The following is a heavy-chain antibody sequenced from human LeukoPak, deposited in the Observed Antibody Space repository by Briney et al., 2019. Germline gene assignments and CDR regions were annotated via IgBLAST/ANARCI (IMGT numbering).Heavy chain of an antibody. J-gene: IGHJ4*02. D-gene: IGHD3-9*01. V-gene: IGHV4-61*01. CDR2: IYYSGST. Sequence: SETLSLTCTASGGSVSSGSYYWSWIRQPPGKGLEWIGYIYYSGSTNYNPSLKSRVTISVDTSKNQFSLKLSSVTAADTAVYYCARVLGSRLRLVKLSYYFDYWGQGTLVTVSS. CDR1: GGSVSSGSYY. CDR3: ARVLGSRLRLVKLSYYFDY.